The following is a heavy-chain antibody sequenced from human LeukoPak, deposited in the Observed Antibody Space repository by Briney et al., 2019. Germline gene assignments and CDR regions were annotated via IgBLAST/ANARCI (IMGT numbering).Heavy chain of an antibody. J-gene: IGHJ4*02. D-gene: IGHD3-10*01. CDR2: INPHSGGT. CDR3: ARVHGMVRGVIIYYFDY. CDR1: GYTFTDYY. V-gene: IGHV1-2*02. Sequence: ASVKVSCKASGYTFTDYYMHWVRQAPGQGLEWMGWINPHSGGTDHAQKFQGRVTMTRDTSISTAYMELSRLRSDDTAVYYCARVHGMVRGVIIYYFDYWGQGTLVTVSS.